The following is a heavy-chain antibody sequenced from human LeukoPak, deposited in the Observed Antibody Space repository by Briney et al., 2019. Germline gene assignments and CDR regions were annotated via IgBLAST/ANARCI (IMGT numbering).Heavy chain of an antibody. CDR3: ARPGGIMEDY. J-gene: IGHJ4*02. D-gene: IGHD1-26*01. CDR1: GGSISSSSYY. CDR2: IYYSGST. V-gene: IGHV4-39*01. Sequence: PSETLSLTCTVSGGSISSSSYYWGWIRQLPGKGLEWIGSIYYSGSTYYNPSLKSRVTISVDTSKNQFSLKLSSVTAADTAVYYCARPGGIMEDYWGQGTLVTVSS.